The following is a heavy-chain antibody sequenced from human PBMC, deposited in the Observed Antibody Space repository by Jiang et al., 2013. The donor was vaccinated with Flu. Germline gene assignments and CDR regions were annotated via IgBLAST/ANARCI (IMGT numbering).Heavy chain of an antibody. V-gene: IGHV1-18*01. Sequence: GYTFTSYGISWVRQAPGQGLEWMGWISAYNGNTNYAQKLQGRVTMTTDTSTSTAYMELRSLRSDDTAVYYCALKQQLNTNWFDPWGQGTLVTVSS. CDR2: ISAYNGNT. J-gene: IGHJ5*02. CDR3: ALKQQLNTNWFDP. CDR1: GYTFTSYG. D-gene: IGHD6-13*01.